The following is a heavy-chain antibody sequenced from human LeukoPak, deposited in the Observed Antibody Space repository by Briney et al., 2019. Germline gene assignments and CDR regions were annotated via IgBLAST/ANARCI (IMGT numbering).Heavy chain of an antibody. CDR1: GGSISSGGYY. D-gene: IGHD2-15*01. CDR2: IYYSGST. V-gene: IGHV4-31*03. J-gene: IGHJ5*02. Sequence: SQTLSLTCTVSGGSISSGGYYWSWLRQHPGKGLEWIGYIYYSGSTYYNPSLKSRLTISVDTSKNQLSLKLTSVTAADTAIYYCARDQTYCSGGTCYSDWFDPWGQGTLVTVSS. CDR3: ARDQTYCSGGTCYSDWFDP.